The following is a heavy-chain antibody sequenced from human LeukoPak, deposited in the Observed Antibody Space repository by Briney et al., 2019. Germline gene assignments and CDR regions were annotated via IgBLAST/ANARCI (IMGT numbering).Heavy chain of an antibody. CDR2: IIPIFGTA. V-gene: IGHV1-69*13. D-gene: IGHD5-12*01. Sequence: GASVKVSCKASGYTFTSYGISWVRQAPGQGLEWMGGIIPIFGTANYAQKFQGRVTITADESTSTAYMELSSLRSEDTAVYYCARDSGARGYGSSPDYWGQGTLVTVSS. CDR3: ARDSGARGYGSSPDY. CDR1: GYTFTSYG. J-gene: IGHJ4*02.